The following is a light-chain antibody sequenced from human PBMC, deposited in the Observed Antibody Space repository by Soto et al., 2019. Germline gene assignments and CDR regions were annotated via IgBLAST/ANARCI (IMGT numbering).Light chain of an antibody. J-gene: IGLJ1*01. CDR3: SSWDDSLNGYV. CDR2: NYN. V-gene: IGLV1-44*01. CDR1: SSNIGSGRN. Sequence: QSGLTQPPSASGTPGQRVTISCKGGSSNIGSGRNVNWYQQLPGTAPKLLIYNYNQRPSGVPDRFSGSKSGTSASLAISGLQSEDEADYYCSSWDDSLNGYVFGTGTKVTV.